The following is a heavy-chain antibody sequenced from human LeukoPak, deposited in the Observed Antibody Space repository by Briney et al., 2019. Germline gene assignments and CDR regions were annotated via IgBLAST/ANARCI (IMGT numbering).Heavy chain of an antibody. D-gene: IGHD3-10*01. CDR2: ISGDGGST. Sequence: PGGSLRLSCAASGFIFDDYAIHWVRHAPGKGLEWVSLISGDGGSTYYADSVKGRFTISRDNSKNSLYLQMNSLRTEDTALYYCAKDGFGESYYFDYWGQGTLVTVSS. CDR1: GFIFDDYA. CDR3: AKDGFGESYYFDY. J-gene: IGHJ4*02. V-gene: IGHV3-43*02.